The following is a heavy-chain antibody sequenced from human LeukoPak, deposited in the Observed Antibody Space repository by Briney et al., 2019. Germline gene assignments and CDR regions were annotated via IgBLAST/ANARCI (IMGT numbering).Heavy chain of an antibody. J-gene: IGHJ6*03. CDR3: ARAEGVSDYDFWTGYMDV. CDR1: GYTFTGYY. Sequence: GASVKVSCKASGYTFTGYYMHWVRQAPGQGLEWMGWINPNSGGTNYAQKFRGRVTMTRDTSISTAYMELSRLRSDDTAVYYCARAEGVSDYDFWTGYMDVWGKGTTVTVSS. V-gene: IGHV1-2*02. CDR2: INPNSGGT. D-gene: IGHD3-3*01.